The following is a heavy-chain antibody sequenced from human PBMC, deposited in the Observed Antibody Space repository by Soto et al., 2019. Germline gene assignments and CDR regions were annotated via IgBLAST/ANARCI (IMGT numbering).Heavy chain of an antibody. CDR1: GGTFSSCA. CDR2: IIPIFGTA. J-gene: IGHJ6*02. Sequence: QVQLVQSGAEVKKPGSSVKVSCKASGGTFSSCAISWVRQAPGQGLEWMGGIIPIFGTANYAQKFQGRVTITADESTSTAYMELSSLRSEDTAVYYCARGGRSGTFYYYYGMDVWGQGTTVTVSS. CDR3: ARGGRSGTFYYYYGMDV. D-gene: IGHD3-16*01. V-gene: IGHV1-69*12.